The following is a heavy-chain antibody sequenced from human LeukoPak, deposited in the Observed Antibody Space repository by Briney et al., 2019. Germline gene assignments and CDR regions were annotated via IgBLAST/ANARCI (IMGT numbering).Heavy chain of an antibody. CDR2: IRYDGSNK. Sequence: GGSLRLSCAASGFTFSSYGMHWVRQAPVKGLEWVAFIRYDGSNKYYADSVKGRFTISRDNSKNTLYLQMNSLRAEDTAVYYCATDLPSYDFWSGSMYWGQGTLVTVSS. D-gene: IGHD3-3*01. CDR1: GFTFSSYG. V-gene: IGHV3-30*02. CDR3: ATDLPSYDFWSGSMY. J-gene: IGHJ4*02.